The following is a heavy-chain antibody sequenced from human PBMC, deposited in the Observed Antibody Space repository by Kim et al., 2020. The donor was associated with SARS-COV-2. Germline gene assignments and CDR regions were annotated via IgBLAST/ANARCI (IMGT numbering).Heavy chain of an antibody. CDR1: GFTFSSYA. D-gene: IGHD2-2*01. J-gene: IGHJ5*02. V-gene: IGHV3-30-3*01. CDR2: ISYDGSNK. CDR3: ARSYPYQPSQFDP. Sequence: GGSLRLSCAASGFTFSSYAMHWVRQAPGKGLEWVAVISYDGSNKYYADSVKGRFTISRDNSKNTLYLQMNSLRAEDTAVYYCARSYPYQPSQFDPWGQGTLVTVSS.